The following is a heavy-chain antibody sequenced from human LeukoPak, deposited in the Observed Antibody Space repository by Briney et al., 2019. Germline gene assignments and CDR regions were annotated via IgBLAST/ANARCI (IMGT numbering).Heavy chain of an antibody. CDR1: GFTFSSYA. D-gene: IGHD3-3*01. Sequence: PGGSLRLSCAASGFTFSSYAMHWVRQAPGKGLEWVAVISYDGSNRYSADSVKGRFTISRDNAKNSLYLQMNSLRAEDTAVYYCVRGSLASGVVVYYYYYLDVWGKGTTVTVSS. J-gene: IGHJ6*03. CDR3: VRGSLASGVVVYYYYYLDV. CDR2: ISYDGSNR. V-gene: IGHV3-30-3*01.